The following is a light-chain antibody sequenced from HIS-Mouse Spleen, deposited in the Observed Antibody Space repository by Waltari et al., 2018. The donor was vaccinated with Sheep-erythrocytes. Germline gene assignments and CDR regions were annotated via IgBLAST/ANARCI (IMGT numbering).Light chain of an antibody. Sequence: QSVLTQPPSASGTPGQRVTISCSGSSSNIGSNTVHWYQQLPGTAPKLLIYSHNQRPSGVPDRCSGSKSGTSASLAISGLQSEDEADYYCAAWDDSLNGPVFGGGTKLTVL. CDR2: SHN. V-gene: IGLV1-44*01. CDR3: AAWDDSLNGPV. CDR1: SSNIGSNT. J-gene: IGLJ3*02.